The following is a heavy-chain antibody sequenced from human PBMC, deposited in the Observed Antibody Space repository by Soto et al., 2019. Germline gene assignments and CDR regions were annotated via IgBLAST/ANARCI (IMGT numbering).Heavy chain of an antibody. CDR1: GFTFSSYA. Sequence: QVQLVESGGGVVQPGRSLRLSCAASGFTFSSYAMHWVRQAPGKGLEWVAVISYDGSNKYYADSVKGRFTISRDNSKNTLYLQMNSLRAEDTAVYYCAKARRPGIAVAGSFDYWGQGTLVTVSS. J-gene: IGHJ4*02. V-gene: IGHV3-30-3*01. CDR2: ISYDGSNK. D-gene: IGHD6-19*01. CDR3: AKARRPGIAVAGSFDY.